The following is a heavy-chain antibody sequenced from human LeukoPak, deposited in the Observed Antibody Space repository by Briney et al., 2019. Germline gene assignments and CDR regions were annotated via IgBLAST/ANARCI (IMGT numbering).Heavy chain of an antibody. V-gene: IGHV3-23*01. CDR3: ASFRYSSSSGDWFDP. J-gene: IGHJ5*02. CDR1: GFTFSNYA. CDR2: ISGSGAST. D-gene: IGHD6-6*01. Sequence: EGSLRLSCAASGFTFSNYAMSWVRQAPGKGLEWVSVISGSGASTKSADSVKGRFTISRDNAKNSLYLQMNSLRAEDTAVYYCASFRYSSSSGDWFDPWGQGTLVTVSS.